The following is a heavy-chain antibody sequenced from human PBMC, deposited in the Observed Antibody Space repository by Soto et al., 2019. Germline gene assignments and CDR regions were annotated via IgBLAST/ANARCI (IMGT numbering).Heavy chain of an antibody. V-gene: IGHV4-59*08. J-gene: IGHJ3*02. Sequence: QVQLQESGPGLVKPSETLSLTCTVSGDSINSYSWSWIRQPPGKGLEWIGYVFYTESTNYNPSLKSRVTISVDTSKNQFSLKLSSVTAADTAVYYCARFNDPLLDIWGQGTMVTVSS. CDR3: ARFNDPLLDI. CDR1: GDSINSYS. CDR2: VFYTEST. D-gene: IGHD2-2*01.